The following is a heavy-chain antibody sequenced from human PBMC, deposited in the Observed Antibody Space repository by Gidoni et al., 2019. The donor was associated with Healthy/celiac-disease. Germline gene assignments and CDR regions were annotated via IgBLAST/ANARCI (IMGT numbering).Heavy chain of an antibody. Sequence: EVQLLASGGGLVQPGGSLRLPCAASGFTFSSYAMSWVRQAPGKGLEWVSAISGSGGSTYYADSVKGRFTISRDNSKNTLYLQMNSLRAEDTAVYYCAKGDLNYDFWSGYPTQFDYWGQGTLVTVSS. CDR3: AKGDLNYDFWSGYPTQFDY. CDR1: GFTFSSYA. D-gene: IGHD3-3*01. V-gene: IGHV3-23*01. J-gene: IGHJ4*02. CDR2: ISGSGGST.